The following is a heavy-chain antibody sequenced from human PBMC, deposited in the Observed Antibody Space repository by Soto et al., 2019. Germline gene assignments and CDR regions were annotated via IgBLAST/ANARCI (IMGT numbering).Heavy chain of an antibody. CDR2: IYHSGST. Sequence: PSETLSLTCAVSGGSISSSNWWSWVRQPPGKGLEWIGEIYHSGSTNYNPSLKSRVTISVDKSKNQFSLKLSSVTAADTAVYYCARVGYSYGYYFDYWGQGTLVTVSS. V-gene: IGHV4-4*02. CDR3: ARVGYSYGYYFDY. CDR1: GGSISSSNW. J-gene: IGHJ4*02. D-gene: IGHD5-18*01.